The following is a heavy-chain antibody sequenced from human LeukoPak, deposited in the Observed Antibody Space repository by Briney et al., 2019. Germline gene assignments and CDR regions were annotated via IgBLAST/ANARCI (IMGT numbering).Heavy chain of an antibody. Sequence: ASVKVSCKASGYIFTSYDINWVRQATGQGLEWMGWMNANSGDTGYAQKFQGRVTMTRNTSISTAYMELSSPRSEGTAIYYCARGGTYLPFGYWGQGTLVIVSS. CDR1: GYIFTSYD. V-gene: IGHV1-8*01. CDR2: MNANSGDT. CDR3: ARGGTYLPFGY. D-gene: IGHD3-10*01. J-gene: IGHJ4*02.